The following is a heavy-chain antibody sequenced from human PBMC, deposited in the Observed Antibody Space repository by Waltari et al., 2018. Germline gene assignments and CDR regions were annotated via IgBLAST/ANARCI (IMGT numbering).Heavy chain of an antibody. Sequence: QVQLQQWGAGLLKPSETLSLTCAVYGGSFSGYYWSWIRQPPGKGLEWIGEINHSGSTNYNPSLKSRVTISVDTSKNQFSLKLSSVTAADTAVYYCASWDCSSTSCPRDYWGQGTLVTVSS. V-gene: IGHV4-34*01. CDR1: GGSFSGYY. CDR2: INHSGST. J-gene: IGHJ4*02. D-gene: IGHD2-2*01. CDR3: ASWDCSSTSCPRDY.